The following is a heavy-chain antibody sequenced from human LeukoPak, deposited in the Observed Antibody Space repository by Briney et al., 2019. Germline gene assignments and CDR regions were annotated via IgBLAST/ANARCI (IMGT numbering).Heavy chain of an antibody. CDR3: ASGRYFHYYYYMDV. J-gene: IGHJ6*03. CDR1: EYTFTGYY. V-gene: IGHV1-2*02. Sequence: ASVKVSCKASEYTFTGYYMHWVRQAPGQGLEWMGWINPNSGGTNYAQKFQGRVTMTRDTSISTAYMELSRLRSDDTAVYYCASGRYFHYYYYMDVWGKGTTVTVSS. CDR2: INPNSGGT. D-gene: IGHD1-1*01.